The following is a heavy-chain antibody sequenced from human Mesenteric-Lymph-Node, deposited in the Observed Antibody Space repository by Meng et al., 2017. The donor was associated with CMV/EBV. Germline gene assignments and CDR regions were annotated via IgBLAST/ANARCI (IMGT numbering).Heavy chain of an antibody. D-gene: IGHD6-6*01. CDR2: MNPNSGNT. V-gene: IGHV1-8*01. CDR3: ARGAARPNGKQRRLIDY. CDR1: GYTFTSYD. Sequence: ASVKVSCKASGYTFTSYDINWVRQATGQGLEWMGWMNPNSGNTGYAQKFQGRVTMTRNTSISTAYMELSSLRSEDTAVYYCARGAARPNGKQRRLIDYWGQGTLVTVSS. J-gene: IGHJ4*02.